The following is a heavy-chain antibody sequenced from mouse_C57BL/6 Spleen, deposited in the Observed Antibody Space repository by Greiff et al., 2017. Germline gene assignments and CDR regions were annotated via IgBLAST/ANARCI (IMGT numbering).Heavy chain of an antibody. CDR1: GFTFSSYA. D-gene: IGHD4-1*01. Sequence: EVKLVESGGGLVKPGGSLKLSCAASGFTFSSYAMSWVRQTPEKRLEWVATISDGGSYTYYPDNVKGRFTISRDNAKNNLYLQMSHLKSEDTAMYYCARDRRTGAWFAYWGQGTLVTVSA. CDR2: ISDGGSYT. J-gene: IGHJ3*01. V-gene: IGHV5-4*01. CDR3: ARDRRTGAWFAY.